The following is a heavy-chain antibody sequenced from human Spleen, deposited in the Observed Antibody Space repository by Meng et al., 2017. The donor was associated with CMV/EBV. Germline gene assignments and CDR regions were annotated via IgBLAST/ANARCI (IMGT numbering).Heavy chain of an antibody. CDR2: ISYDGSNK. CDR1: GFTFSSYA. Sequence: SGFTFSSYAMHWVRQAPGKGLEWVAVISYDGSNKYYADSVKGQFTISRDNSGNTLHLRMNSLRAEDAAVYYCARDGGATATRPGFVGYWGQGTLVTVSS. V-gene: IGHV3-30-3*01. D-gene: IGHD4-17*01. J-gene: IGHJ4*02. CDR3: ARDGGATATRPGFVGY.